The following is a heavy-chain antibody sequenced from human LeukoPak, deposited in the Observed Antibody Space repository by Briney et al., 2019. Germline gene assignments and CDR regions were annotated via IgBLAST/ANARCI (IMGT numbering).Heavy chain of an antibody. J-gene: IGHJ5*02. D-gene: IGHD1-26*01. CDR2: IYYSGST. Sequence: SETLSLTCTVSGGSISSSSYYWGWIRQPPGKGLEWIGSIYYSGSTYYNPSPKSRVTISVDTSKNQFSLKLSSVTAADTAVYYCARGWVGATGWFDPWGQGTLVTVSS. CDR1: GGSISSSSYY. V-gene: IGHV4-39*07. CDR3: ARGWVGATGWFDP.